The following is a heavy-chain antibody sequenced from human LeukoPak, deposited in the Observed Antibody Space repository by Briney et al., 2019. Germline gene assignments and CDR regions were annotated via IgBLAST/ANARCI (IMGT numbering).Heavy chain of an antibody. Sequence: GGSLRLSCAASGFTFSSYGMHWVRQAPGKGLEWVAVIWYDGSNKYYADSVKGRFTISRDNSENTLYLQMNSLRAEDTAVYYCARAEGYYYGSGSYYLGNYFDDWGQGTLVTVSS. V-gene: IGHV3-33*01. D-gene: IGHD3-10*01. CDR1: GFTFSSYG. CDR2: IWYDGSNK. J-gene: IGHJ4*02. CDR3: ARAEGYYYGSGSYYLGNYFDD.